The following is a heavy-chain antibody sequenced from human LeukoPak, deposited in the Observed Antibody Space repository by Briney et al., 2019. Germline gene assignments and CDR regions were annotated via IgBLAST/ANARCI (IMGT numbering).Heavy chain of an antibody. CDR2: ISYDEDNK. Sequence: PGRSLRLSCAASGFPFSYYSMHWVRQAPGKGLEWVAVISYDEDNKYYAESVKGRFAISRDNSKDTLYLQMNSLRAGDTAVYYCARSPTRSLRVGEFDFWGQGTLVTVSP. D-gene: IGHD1-26*01. CDR1: GFPFSYYS. CDR3: ARSPTRSLRVGEFDF. J-gene: IGHJ4*02. V-gene: IGHV3-30*09.